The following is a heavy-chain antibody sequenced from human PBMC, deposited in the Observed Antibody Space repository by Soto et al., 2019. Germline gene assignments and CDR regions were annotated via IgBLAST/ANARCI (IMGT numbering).Heavy chain of an antibody. D-gene: IGHD6-19*01. CDR1: GFIFSSYA. J-gene: IGHJ4*02. Sequence: EVQLLESGGGLVQPGGSLRLSCAASGFIFSSYAMSWVRRAPGKGLEWVSGISGGGAGIYYADSVKGRFTISRDNSKNTLYLQLNSLRAEYTAVYYCAKASISVAGRYYFDYWGQGTLATVSS. CDR2: ISGGGAGI. V-gene: IGHV3-23*01. CDR3: AKASISVAGRYYFDY.